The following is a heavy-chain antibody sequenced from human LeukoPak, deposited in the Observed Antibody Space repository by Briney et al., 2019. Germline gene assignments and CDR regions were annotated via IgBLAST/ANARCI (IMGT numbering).Heavy chain of an antibody. J-gene: IGHJ4*02. CDR1: GGSISSYY. CDR3: ARETDFWRTLDY. V-gene: IGHV4-59*01. D-gene: IGHD3-3*01. CDR2: IYYSGST. Sequence: SETLSLTCTVSGGSISSYYWSWIRQPPGRGLEWIGYIYYSGSTNYNPSLKSRVTISVDTSKSQFSLSLSSVTAADTAVYYCARETDFWRTLDYWGQGTLVTVSS.